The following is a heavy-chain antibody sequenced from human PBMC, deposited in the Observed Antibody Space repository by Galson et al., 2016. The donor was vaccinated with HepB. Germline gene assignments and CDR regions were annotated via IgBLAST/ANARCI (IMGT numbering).Heavy chain of an antibody. D-gene: IGHD3-3*01. Sequence: SLRLSCAASGFSFSSYGMHWVRQAPGKGLEWVSSISSSSRYIYYADSLKGRFTISRDNAKNSLYLQMNSLRAEDTAVYYCARGHYDFWSGPSRRAFDIWGQGTMVTVSS. J-gene: IGHJ3*02. CDR1: GFSFSSYG. V-gene: IGHV3-21*01. CDR2: ISSSSRYI. CDR3: ARGHYDFWSGPSRRAFDI.